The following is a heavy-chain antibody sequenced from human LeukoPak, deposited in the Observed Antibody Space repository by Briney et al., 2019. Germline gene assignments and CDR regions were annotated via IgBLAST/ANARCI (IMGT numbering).Heavy chain of an antibody. J-gene: IGHJ4*02. V-gene: IGHV1-24*01. CDR2: FDPEDGET. CDR3: ATVDEYSSSPGT. Sequence: ASVKVSCEVSGYTLTELSMHWVRQAPGKGLEWKGGFDPEDGETIYAQKFQGRVTMTEDTSTDTAYMELSSLRSEDTAVYYCATVDEYSSSPGTWGQGTLVTVSS. D-gene: IGHD6-13*01. CDR1: GYTLTELS.